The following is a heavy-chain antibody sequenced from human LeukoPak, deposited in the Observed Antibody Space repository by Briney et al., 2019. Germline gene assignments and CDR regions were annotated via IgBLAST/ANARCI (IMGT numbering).Heavy chain of an antibody. CDR3: ARGLVGATTFDY. J-gene: IGHJ4*02. V-gene: IGHV3-30*02. CDR2: IRYDGSNK. CDR1: GFTFSTYD. Sequence: GGSLRLSCAASGFTFSTYDMHWVRQAPGKGLEWVAFIRYDGSNKYYADSVKGRFTISRDNSKNTLFLQMNSLRAGDTAVYYCARGLVGATTFDYWGQGTLVTVSS. D-gene: IGHD1-26*01.